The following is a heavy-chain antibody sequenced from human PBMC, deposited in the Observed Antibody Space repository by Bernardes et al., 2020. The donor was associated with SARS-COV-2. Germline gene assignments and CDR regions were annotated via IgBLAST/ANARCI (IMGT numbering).Heavy chain of an antibody. V-gene: IGHV1-69*15. CDR3: ARDLGSGSYYNPGWFDP. CDR1: GGTFSSYA. CDR2: IIPIFGTA. J-gene: IGHJ5*02. Sequence: VKVTRKASGGTFSSYAISWVLQAPGQELEWMGRIIPIFGTANYAQKFQGRVTITADESTSTAYMELSSLRSEDTAVYYCARDLGSGSYYNPGWFDPWGQGTLVTVSS. D-gene: IGHD3-10*01.